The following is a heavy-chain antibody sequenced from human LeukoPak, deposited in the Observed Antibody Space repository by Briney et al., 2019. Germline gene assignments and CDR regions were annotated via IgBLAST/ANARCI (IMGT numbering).Heavy chain of an antibody. CDR2: IDPSYSYT. CDR1: GYSLTSYW. Sequence: GESLRISCKCSGYSLTSYWISWVRQMPGKGLDWMWRIDPSYSYTNYSPSLQGHVTISADKSISTAYLQWSSLKASHTAMYYCARRSNYYGMDVWGKGTTVTVSS. D-gene: IGHD2-15*01. V-gene: IGHV5-10-1*01. CDR3: ARRSNYYGMDV. J-gene: IGHJ6*04.